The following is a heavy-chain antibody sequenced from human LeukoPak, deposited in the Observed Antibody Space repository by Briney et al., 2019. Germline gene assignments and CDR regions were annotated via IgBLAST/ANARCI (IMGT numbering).Heavy chain of an antibody. CDR3: AREPWEMYGSGSYYNGDAFDI. CDR2: IYTSGST. Sequence: SETLSLTCTVSGASISSGSYYWSWIRQPAGKGLEWIGRIYTSGSTNYNPSLKSRVTISVDTSKNQFSLKLSSATAADTAVYYCAREPWEMYGSGSYYNGDAFDIWGQGTMVTVSS. V-gene: IGHV4-61*02. D-gene: IGHD3-10*01. CDR1: GASISSGSYY. J-gene: IGHJ3*02.